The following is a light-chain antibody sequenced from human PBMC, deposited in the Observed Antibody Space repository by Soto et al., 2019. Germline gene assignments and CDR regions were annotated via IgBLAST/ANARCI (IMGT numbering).Light chain of an antibody. CDR1: SSNIRNNY. CDR3: GTWDNSLSAWV. J-gene: IGLJ3*02. V-gene: IGLV1-51*02. CDR2: ENN. Sequence: QSVLTQPPSLSAAPGQKVTISCSGSSSNIRNNYVSWYQQLPGTAPKLLIYENNKRPSGIPDRFSGSKSGTSATLGITGLQTGDEADCYCGTWDNSLSAWVFGGGTKVTVL.